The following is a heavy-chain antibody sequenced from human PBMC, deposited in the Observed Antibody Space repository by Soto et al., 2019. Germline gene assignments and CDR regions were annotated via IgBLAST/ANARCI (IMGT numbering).Heavy chain of an antibody. J-gene: IGHJ4*02. CDR1: GGSVSSGSYY. CDR3: ARDRYSYGPLDY. Sequence: PSETLSLTCTVSGGSVSSGSYYWSWIRQPPGKGLEWIGYIYYSGSTNYNPSLKSRVTISVDTSKNQFSLKLSSVTAADTAVYYCARDRYSYGPLDYWGQGTLVTVSS. V-gene: IGHV4-61*01. CDR2: IYYSGST. D-gene: IGHD5-18*01.